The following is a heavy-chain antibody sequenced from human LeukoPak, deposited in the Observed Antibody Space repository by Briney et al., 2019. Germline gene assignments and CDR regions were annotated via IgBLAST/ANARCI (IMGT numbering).Heavy chain of an antibody. D-gene: IGHD6-19*01. CDR1: GFTLSDYY. CDR3: AKQDSSGWVGVAEYFQH. V-gene: IGHV3-11*01. CDR2: ISSSGSTI. J-gene: IGHJ1*01. Sequence: GGSLRLSCAASGFTLSDYYISWIRQAPGKGLEWVSYISSSGSTIYYADSVKGRFTISGDNAKNSLYLQMNSLRAEDTAVYYCAKQDSSGWVGVAEYFQHWGQGTLVSVSS.